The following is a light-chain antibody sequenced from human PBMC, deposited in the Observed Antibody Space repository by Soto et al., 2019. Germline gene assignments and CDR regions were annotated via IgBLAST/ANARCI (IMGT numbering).Light chain of an antibody. Sequence: QSALAQPDSVSGSPGQSITISCTGTAGDVGSYNLVSWYQQRPGKAPKLLIYEATKRPLGLSNRFSGSRSGNTASLTISGLQAEDEADYYCSSYASYISSSVFGPGTKVTVL. V-gene: IGLV2-23*01. CDR3: SSYASYISSSV. CDR2: EAT. J-gene: IGLJ1*01. CDR1: AGDVGSYNL.